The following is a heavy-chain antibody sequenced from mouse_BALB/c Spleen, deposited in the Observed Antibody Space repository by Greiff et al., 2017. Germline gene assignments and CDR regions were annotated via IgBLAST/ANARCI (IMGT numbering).Heavy chain of an antibody. CDR3: NADGNYSYYYAMDY. CDR2: IDPENVDT. Sequence: VQLQQSGAELVRSGASVKLSCTASGFNIKDYYMHWVKQRPEQGLEWIGWIDPENVDTEYAPKFQGKATMTADTSSNTAYLQLSSLTSEDTAVYYCNADGNYSYYYAMDYWGQGTSVTVSS. V-gene: IGHV14-4*02. J-gene: IGHJ4*01. CDR1: GFNIKDYY. D-gene: IGHD2-1*01.